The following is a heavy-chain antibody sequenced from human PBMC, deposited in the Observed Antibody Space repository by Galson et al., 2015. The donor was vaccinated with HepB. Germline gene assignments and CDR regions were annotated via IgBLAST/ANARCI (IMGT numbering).Heavy chain of an antibody. CDR3: ARCNPPGMHYFDSGGYPDY. Sequence: SETLSLTCTVSGDSISSSNYYWDWIRQPPGKGLEWIGTIYYSGSTYNNPSLKSRVTIPIDTSKNQFSLKLNSVTAADTAVYYCARCNPPGMHYFDSGGYPDYWGQGTLVTVSS. J-gene: IGHJ4*02. V-gene: IGHV4-39*07. CDR1: GDSISSSNYY. CDR2: IYYSGST. D-gene: IGHD3-22*01.